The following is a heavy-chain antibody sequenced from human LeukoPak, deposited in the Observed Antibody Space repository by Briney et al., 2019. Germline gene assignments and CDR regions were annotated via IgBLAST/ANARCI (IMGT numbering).Heavy chain of an antibody. Sequence: GESLKISCKGSGYSFSNYWIGWVRQMLGKGLEWMGIIYPGDSDTRYSPSFQGQVSISVDKSISTAYLQWSSLKASDTAMYYCARTNAFDIWGQGTMVTVSS. J-gene: IGHJ3*02. CDR1: GYSFSNYW. V-gene: IGHV5-51*01. CDR3: ARTNAFDI. CDR2: IYPGDSDT.